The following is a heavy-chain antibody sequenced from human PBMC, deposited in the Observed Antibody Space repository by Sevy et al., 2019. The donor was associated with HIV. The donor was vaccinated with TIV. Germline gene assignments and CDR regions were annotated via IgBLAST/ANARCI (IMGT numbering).Heavy chain of an antibody. V-gene: IGHV3-7*01. Sequence: GGSLRLSCAASGFTFGDYWLTWVRQVPGKGLEWVANIKQGGSETYYADSVEGRFSISRDNAKNSLYLQMNSLRAEDTAVYYCARALAAAASSWGQGALVTVSS. CDR1: GFTFGDYW. D-gene: IGHD6-13*01. CDR2: IKQGGSET. J-gene: IGHJ5*02. CDR3: ARALAAAASS.